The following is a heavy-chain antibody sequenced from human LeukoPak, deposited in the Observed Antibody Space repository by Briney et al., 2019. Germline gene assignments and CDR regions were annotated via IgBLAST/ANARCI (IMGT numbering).Heavy chain of an antibody. V-gene: IGHV3-30*18. J-gene: IGHJ5*02. CDR3: ANAEGDSSGYYHGWFDP. Sequence: GGSLRLSCAASGFTFSSYGMHWVRQAPGKGLEWVAVISYDGSNKYYADSVKGRFTISRDNSKNTLYLQMNGLRAEDTAVYYCANAEGDSSGYYHGWFDPWGQGTLVTVSS. CDR1: GFTFSSYG. D-gene: IGHD3-22*01. CDR2: ISYDGSNK.